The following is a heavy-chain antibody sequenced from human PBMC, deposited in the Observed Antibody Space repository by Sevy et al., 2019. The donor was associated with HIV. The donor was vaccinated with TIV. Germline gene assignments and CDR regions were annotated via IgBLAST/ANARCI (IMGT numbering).Heavy chain of an antibody. J-gene: IGHJ6*02. Sequence: GGSLRLSCAASGFTFSSYWMHWVRQAPGKGLLWVSRINSDGSSTSYADSVKGRFTISRDNAKNTLYRQMNSLRAEDTAVYYCAREGGYSSSWLTQDYYYYYGMDVWGQRTTVTVSS. CDR3: AREGGYSSSWLTQDYYYYYGMDV. CDR1: GFTFSSYW. D-gene: IGHD6-13*01. V-gene: IGHV3-74*01. CDR2: INSDGSST.